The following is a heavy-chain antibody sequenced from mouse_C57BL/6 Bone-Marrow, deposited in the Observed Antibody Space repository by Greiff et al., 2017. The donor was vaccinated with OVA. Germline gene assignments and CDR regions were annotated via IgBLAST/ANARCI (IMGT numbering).Heavy chain of an antibody. V-gene: IGHV1-82*01. J-gene: IGHJ1*03. Sequence: VQLQQSGPELVKPGASVKISCKASGYAFSSSWMNWVKQRPGQGLEWIGRIYPGDGDTNYNEKFTGKATLTADKSSSTAYMQLSSLTSEDSAVYFCARDDDYDWYFDVWGTGTTVTVSS. CDR3: ARDDDYDWYFDV. CDR1: GYAFSSSW. CDR2: IYPGDGDT. D-gene: IGHD2-4*01.